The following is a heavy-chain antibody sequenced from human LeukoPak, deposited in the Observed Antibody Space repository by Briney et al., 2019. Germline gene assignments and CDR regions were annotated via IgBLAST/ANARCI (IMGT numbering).Heavy chain of an antibody. CDR3: ARWGSTSCYDY. V-gene: IGHV3-64*02. CDR2: IGTSGDDT. Sequence: TGGSLRLSCAASGFTFSTYAMHWVRQAPGRGLEYVSAIGTSGDDTYYADSVRGRFTISRDNSKNTLFLQMGSLRADDMAVYYCARWGSTSCYDYWGQGTLVTVSS. J-gene: IGHJ4*02. D-gene: IGHD2-2*01. CDR1: GFTFSTYA.